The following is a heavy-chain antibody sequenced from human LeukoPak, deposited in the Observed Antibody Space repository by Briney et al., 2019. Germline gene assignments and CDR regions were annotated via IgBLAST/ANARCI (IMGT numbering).Heavy chain of an antibody. CDR1: GFTFSSYE. J-gene: IGHJ4*02. D-gene: IGHD5-24*01. CDR3: ARDGVRDGLYFDR. V-gene: IGHV3-48*03. Sequence: GGSLRLSCAVSGFTFSSYEMTWVRQAPGKGLEWVSYISSGGATIYYADSVRGRFTISRDNAKNSLYLQMNSLRDEDTAVYSCARDGVRDGLYFDRWGQGTLVTVSS. CDR2: ISSGGATI.